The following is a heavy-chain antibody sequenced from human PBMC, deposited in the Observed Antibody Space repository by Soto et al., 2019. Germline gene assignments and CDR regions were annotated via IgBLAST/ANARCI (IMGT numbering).Heavy chain of an antibody. CDR1: GYTFTSYD. D-gene: IGHD3-22*01. Sequence: ASVKVSCKASGYTFTSYDINWVRQATGQGLEWMGWMDPNSGNTGYAQKFQGRVTMTRNTSISTAYMELSSLRSEDTAVYYCARPYNYYDSSGYHEYFQHWGQGTLVTVSS. CDR2: MDPNSGNT. CDR3: ARPYNYYDSSGYHEYFQH. V-gene: IGHV1-8*01. J-gene: IGHJ1*01.